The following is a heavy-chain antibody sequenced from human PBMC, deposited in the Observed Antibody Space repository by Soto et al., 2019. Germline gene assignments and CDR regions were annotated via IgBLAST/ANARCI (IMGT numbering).Heavy chain of an antibody. CDR1: GFTFDDHA. Sequence: EEQLVESGGALVQPGRSLRLSCVASGFTFDDHAMHWVRQVPGKGLEWVSFITWNGGSLAYADSIKGRFTISRDNAKNSLYLQMNSLGAEDTAFYYCTRGYCTVGSCAFDIWGQGTVVTVSS. CDR3: TRGYCTVGSCAFDI. D-gene: IGHD2-15*01. CDR2: ITWNGGSL. J-gene: IGHJ3*02. V-gene: IGHV3-9*01.